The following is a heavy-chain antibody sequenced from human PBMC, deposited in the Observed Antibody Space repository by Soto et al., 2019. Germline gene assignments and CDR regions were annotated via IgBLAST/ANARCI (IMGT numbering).Heavy chain of an antibody. V-gene: IGHV3-48*01. J-gene: IGHJ3*02. CDR2: ISPAGSSI. D-gene: IGHD3-10*01. CDR3: AKDRGGSGAFDI. Sequence: EGQLVEFGGGLVKPGGSLRLSCAASGFSFSIYSYNWVRQAPGKGLEWLSYISPAGSSIYYADSVKGRFTIARDSARESVYLQMNSLRAEETAVYSCAKDRGGSGAFDIGGQGTMVTVSS. CDR1: GFSFSIYS.